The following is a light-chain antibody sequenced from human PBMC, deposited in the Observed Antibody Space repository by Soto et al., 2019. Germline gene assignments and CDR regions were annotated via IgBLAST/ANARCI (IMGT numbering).Light chain of an antibody. CDR3: QQYNKWPPIT. Sequence: ELVMTQSPATLSVSPGDRATISCRASQSISGNLAWYQQKPGQAPRLLIFGASTRATGIPARFSGIVSGTEFTLTIRCLQSEDFAVYYGQQYNKWPPITFGQGTRLEIK. J-gene: IGKJ5*01. V-gene: IGKV3-15*01. CDR1: QSISGN. CDR2: GAS.